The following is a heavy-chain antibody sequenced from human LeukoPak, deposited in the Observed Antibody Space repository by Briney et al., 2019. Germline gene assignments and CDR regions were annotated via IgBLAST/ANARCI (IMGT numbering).Heavy chain of an antibody. CDR2: IRGDGGET. CDR3: AGYNDLSIGDSFDI. D-gene: IGHD3-16*01. V-gene: IGHV3-7*01. Sequence: GGSLRLSCAASGFTFSREWMVWVRQAPGKGLQYVAHIRGDGGETFHLDSVRGRFTISRDNAKSSLYLQMNSLRVDDTGVYYCAGYNDLSIGDSFDIRGQGTKVTVSS. CDR1: GFTFSREW. J-gene: IGHJ3*02.